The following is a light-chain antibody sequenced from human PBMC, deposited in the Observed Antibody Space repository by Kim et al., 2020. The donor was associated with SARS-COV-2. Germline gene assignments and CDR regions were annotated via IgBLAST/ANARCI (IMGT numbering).Light chain of an antibody. CDR2: RAS. CDR3: QQMDRSPLT. CDR1: QDIGHY. V-gene: IGKV1-9*01. Sequence: GSVGTRAPIPCRASQDIGHYLAWYRQKPGKAPEVLIYRASTLQSGVPSRFSGSGSGTEFTLTISSLQAEDFTTYYCQQMDRSPLTFGGGTKVDIK. J-gene: IGKJ4*01.